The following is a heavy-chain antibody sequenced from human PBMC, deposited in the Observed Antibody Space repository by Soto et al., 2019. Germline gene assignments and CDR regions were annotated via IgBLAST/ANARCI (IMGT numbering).Heavy chain of an antibody. CDR3: ARVRALAADGMDV. CDR1: GFTFSDYY. CDR2: ISSSSSYT. Sequence: QMQRVESGGGLVKPGGSLRLSCAASGFTFSDYYMIWIRQAPGKGLKWVSYISSSSSYTNYADSVKGRFTISRDNAKNSLYLQMNSLRADDTAVYYCARVRALAADGMDVWGQGTTVTVSS. D-gene: IGHD6-19*01. J-gene: IGHJ6*02. V-gene: IGHV3-11*05.